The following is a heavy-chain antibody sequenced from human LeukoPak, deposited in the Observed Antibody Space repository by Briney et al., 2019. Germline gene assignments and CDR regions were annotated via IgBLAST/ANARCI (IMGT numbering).Heavy chain of an antibody. CDR2: INPNSGGT. CDR3: ARAGTSQHPTRDFDY. J-gene: IGHJ4*02. Sequence: GASVKVSCKASGYTFTSYAMNWVRQAPGQGLEWMGRINPNSGGTNYAQNFQGRVTMTRDTSISTAYMELSRLRSDDTAVYYCARAGTSQHPTRDFDYWGQGTLVTVSS. V-gene: IGHV1-2*06. D-gene: IGHD1-7*01. CDR1: GYTFTSYA.